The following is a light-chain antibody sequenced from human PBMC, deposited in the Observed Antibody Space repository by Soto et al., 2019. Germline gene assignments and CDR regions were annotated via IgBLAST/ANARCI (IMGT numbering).Light chain of an antibody. CDR3: QQYGGSPTT. CDR2: RTS. J-gene: IGKJ1*01. V-gene: IGKV3-20*01. Sequence: EIVLAQSPGTLSLSPGERATLSCRASQSVSSSYLAWYQQKPGQAPRLLIYRTSNRATGIPDRFSGSGSGTDFTLTISRLEPEDFAVYYCQQYGGSPTTFGQGTKVDI. CDR1: QSVSSSY.